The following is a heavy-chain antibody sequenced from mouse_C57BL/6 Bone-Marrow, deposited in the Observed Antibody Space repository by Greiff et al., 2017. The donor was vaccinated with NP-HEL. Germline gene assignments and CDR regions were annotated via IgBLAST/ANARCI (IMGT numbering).Heavy chain of an antibody. D-gene: IGHD2-5*01. CDR2: ISYDGSN. J-gene: IGHJ4*01. Sequence: EVQRVESGPGLVKPSQSLTLTCSVTGYSITSGYYWNWIRQFPGNKLEWMGYISYDGSNNYNPSLKNRISITRDTSKNQFFLKLNSVTTEDTATYYCARGGYSNYGAMDYWGQGTSVTVSS. CDR1: GYSITSGYY. V-gene: IGHV3-6*01. CDR3: ARGGYSNYGAMDY.